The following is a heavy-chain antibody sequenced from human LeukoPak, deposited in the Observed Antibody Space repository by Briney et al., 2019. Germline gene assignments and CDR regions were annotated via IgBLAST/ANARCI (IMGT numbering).Heavy chain of an antibody. V-gene: IGHV4-4*02. Sequence: PSETLSLTCDVSGGSISRTNWWSWVRQSPGQGLEWIGEIPLSGRTNYNPSLQSRVTMSLDESKNQLSLDLASVTAADTAVYYCSRESGAFSPFGYWGQGTLVTVHS. CDR2: IPLSGRT. D-gene: IGHD1-26*01. J-gene: IGHJ4*02. CDR3: SRESGAFSPFGY. CDR1: GGSISRTNW.